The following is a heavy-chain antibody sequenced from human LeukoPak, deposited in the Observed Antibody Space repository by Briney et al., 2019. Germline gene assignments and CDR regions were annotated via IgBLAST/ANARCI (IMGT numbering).Heavy chain of an antibody. CDR2: INWNGGST. D-gene: IGHD6-13*01. CDR3: ARFGGSSSWYYYYYMDV. V-gene: IGHV3-20*04. CDR1: GFTFDTYN. Sequence: GGSLRLSCAASGFTFDTYNFNWVRQAPGKGLEWVSGINWNGGSTGYADSVKGRFTISRDNAKNSLYLQMNSLRAEDTALYYCARFGGSSSWYYYYYMDVWGKGTTVTVSS. J-gene: IGHJ6*03.